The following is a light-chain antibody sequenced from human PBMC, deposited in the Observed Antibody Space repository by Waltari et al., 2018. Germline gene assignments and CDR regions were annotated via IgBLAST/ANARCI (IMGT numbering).Light chain of an antibody. J-gene: IGKJ1*01. CDR2: AAS. CDR3: QQANSFPRT. Sequence: DIQMTPSPSSVSAFVGDRVTLTCRASQDITRWLAWYQCKPGKAPKLLIYAASSLPSGVPSRFSGSGSGTEFTLTINGLQAEDFATYYCQQANSFPRTFGQGTKVEI. V-gene: IGKV1-12*01. CDR1: QDITRW.